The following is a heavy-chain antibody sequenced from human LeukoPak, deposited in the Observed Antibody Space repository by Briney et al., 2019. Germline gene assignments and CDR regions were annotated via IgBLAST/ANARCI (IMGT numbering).Heavy chain of an antibody. J-gene: IGHJ6*02. CDR2: IKQDGSEK. Sequence: GGSLRLSCAASGFTFSSSWMNWVRQAPGKGLEWVANIKQDGSEKYYVDSVKGRFTISRDNAENSLYLQLNSLRAEDTALYYCAGGYNGMDVWGQGTTVTVSS. V-gene: IGHV3-7*03. CDR1: GFTFSSSW. CDR3: AGGYNGMDV. D-gene: IGHD3-16*01.